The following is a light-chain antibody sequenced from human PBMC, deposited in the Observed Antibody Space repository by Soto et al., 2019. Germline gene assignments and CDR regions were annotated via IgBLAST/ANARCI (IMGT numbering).Light chain of an antibody. Sequence: EIVLTQSPGTLSLSPGERATLSCRASHSVSSSYLAWYQQNPGQAPRLLIYGASSRATGIPDRFSGSGSGTDFTLTISRLEPEDFAVYYCQLYGSSPPYTFGQGTKLEIK. CDR1: HSVSSSY. J-gene: IGKJ2*01. V-gene: IGKV3-20*01. CDR2: GAS. CDR3: QLYGSSPPYT.